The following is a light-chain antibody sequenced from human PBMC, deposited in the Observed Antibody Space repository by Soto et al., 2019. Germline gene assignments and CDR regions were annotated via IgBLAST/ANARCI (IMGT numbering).Light chain of an antibody. CDR2: EVS. Sequence: QSALTQPPSASGSPGQSVTISCTGTSSDVGGYNYVSWYQQHPGKAPKLMISEVSKRPSGVPDRFSGSKSGNTASLTVSGLQAEDEAAYYCISFAGNHNLVFGGGTKLTVL. J-gene: IGLJ2*01. CDR1: SSDVGGYNY. V-gene: IGLV2-8*01. CDR3: ISFAGNHNLV.